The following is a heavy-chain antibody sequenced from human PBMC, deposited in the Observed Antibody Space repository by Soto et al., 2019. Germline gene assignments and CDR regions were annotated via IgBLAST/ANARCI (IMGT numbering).Heavy chain of an antibody. CDR1: GGTFSSYA. V-gene: IGHV1-69*01. CDR2: IIPIFGTA. J-gene: IGHJ4*02. Sequence: QVQLVQSGAEVKKPGSSVNVSCTASGGTFSSYAISWVRQAPGQGLEWMGGIIPIFGTANYAQKFQGRVTITADESTSTAYMELSSLRSEDTAVYYCARVGADRDFDYWGQGTLVTVSS. D-gene: IGHD3-16*01. CDR3: ARVGADRDFDY.